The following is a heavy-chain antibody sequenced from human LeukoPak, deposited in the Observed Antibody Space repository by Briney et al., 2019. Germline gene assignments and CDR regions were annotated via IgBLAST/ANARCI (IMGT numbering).Heavy chain of an antibody. CDR2: IYTSGST. V-gene: IGHV4-4*09. CDR3: ARHAGYYYDSSGYFDY. Sequence: SETLSLTCTVSGGSISSYYWSWIRQPPGKGLEGIGYIYTSGSTNYNPSLKSRVTISVDTSKNQFSLKLSSVTAADTAVYYCARHAGYYYDSSGYFDYWGQGTLVTVSS. CDR1: GGSISSYY. J-gene: IGHJ4*02. D-gene: IGHD3-22*01.